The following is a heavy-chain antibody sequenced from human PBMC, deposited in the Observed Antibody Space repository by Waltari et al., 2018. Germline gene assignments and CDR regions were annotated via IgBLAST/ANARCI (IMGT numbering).Heavy chain of an antibody. D-gene: IGHD3-22*01. Sequence: QVQLQQWGAGLLKPSETLSLTCAVYGGSFSGYYWSWIRQPPGKGLEWIGEINHRGSTNYNPSLKSRVTISVDTSKNQFSLKLSSVTAADTAVYYCARGARSGYALGKRGYYYYGMDVWGQGTTVTVSS. CDR3: ARGARSGYALGKRGYYYYGMDV. J-gene: IGHJ6*02. CDR2: INHRGST. V-gene: IGHV4-34*01. CDR1: GGSFSGYY.